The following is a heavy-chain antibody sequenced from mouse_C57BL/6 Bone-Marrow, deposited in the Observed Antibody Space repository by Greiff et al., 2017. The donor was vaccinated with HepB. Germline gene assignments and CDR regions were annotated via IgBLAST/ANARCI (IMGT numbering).Heavy chain of an antibody. Sequence: QVQLKQSGAELVRPGASVTLSCKASGYTFTDYEMHWVKQTPVHGLEWIGAIDPETGGTAYNQKFKGKAILTADKSSSTAYMELRSLTSEDSPVYYCSRRDYAMDYWGQGTSVTVSS. CDR1: GYTFTDYE. CDR3: SRRDYAMDY. CDR2: IDPETGGT. J-gene: IGHJ4*01. V-gene: IGHV1-15*01.